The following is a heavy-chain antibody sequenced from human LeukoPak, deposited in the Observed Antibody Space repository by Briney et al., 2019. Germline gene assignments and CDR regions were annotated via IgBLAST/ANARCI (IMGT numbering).Heavy chain of an antibody. Sequence: PGGSLRLSCAASGFTFSSYAMHWVRQAPGKGLEWVAVISYDGSNKYYADSVKGRFTISRDNSKNTLYLQMNSLRAEGTAVYYCAREEVGSYYYYGMDVWGQGTTVTVSS. CDR2: ISYDGSNK. J-gene: IGHJ6*02. CDR1: GFTFSSYA. V-gene: IGHV3-30*04. CDR3: AREEVGSYYYYGMDV. D-gene: IGHD5-12*01.